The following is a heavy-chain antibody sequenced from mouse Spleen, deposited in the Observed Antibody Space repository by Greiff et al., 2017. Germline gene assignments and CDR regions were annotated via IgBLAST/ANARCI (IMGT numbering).Heavy chain of an antibody. J-gene: IGHJ4*01. CDR3: VRASNFPHYYAMDY. CDR1: GFTFNTYA. D-gene: IGHD2-10*02. V-gene: IGHV10-1*02. Sequence: GGGLVQPKGSLKLSCAASGFTFNTYAMNWVRQAPGKGLEWVARIRSKSNNYATYYADSVKDRFTISRDDSQSMLYLQMNNLKTEDTAMYYCVRASNFPHYYAMDYWGQGTSVTVSS. CDR2: IRSKSNNYAT.